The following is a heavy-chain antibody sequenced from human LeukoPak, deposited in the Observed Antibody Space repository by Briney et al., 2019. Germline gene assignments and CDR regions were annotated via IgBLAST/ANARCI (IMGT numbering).Heavy chain of an antibody. J-gene: IGHJ4*02. CDR2: ISYSGTT. V-gene: IGHV4-39*01. Sequence: SETLSLTCTVSSGSISSSPYYWGWIRQSPGKGLEWIGSISYSGTTYYNPSLKSRVTISVDTSKNQFSLKLSSVTAADTAVYYCAANSADYNTLGSSYKVWGQGTLVTVPS. CDR1: SGSISSSPYY. CDR3: AANSADYNTLGSSYKV. D-gene: IGHD3-10*01.